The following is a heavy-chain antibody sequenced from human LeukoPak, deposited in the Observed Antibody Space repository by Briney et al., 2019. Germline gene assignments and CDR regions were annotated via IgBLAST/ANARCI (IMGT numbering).Heavy chain of an antibody. CDR1: GFTFSSYE. Sequence: PGGSLRLSCAASGFTFSSYEMNWVRQAPGKGLEWVSYISSSGSTIYYADSVKGRFTISRDNAKNSLYLQMNSLRAEDTAVYYCAKARGYSGYDYSYMDYWGQGTLVTVSS. D-gene: IGHD5-12*01. CDR2: ISSSGSTI. CDR3: AKARGYSGYDYSYMDY. J-gene: IGHJ4*02. V-gene: IGHV3-48*03.